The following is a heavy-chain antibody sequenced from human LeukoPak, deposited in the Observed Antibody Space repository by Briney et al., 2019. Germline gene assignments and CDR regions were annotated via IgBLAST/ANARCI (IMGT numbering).Heavy chain of an antibody. Sequence: GGSLRLSCAASGFTFSSYSMNWVRQAPGKGLEWVSSISSSSSYIYSADSVKGRFTISRDNSKNTLYLQMNSVRAEDTAVYYCTTRPLGSCSGSSCQGLDYWGQGTLVTVSS. CDR3: TTRPLGSCSGSSCQGLDY. J-gene: IGHJ4*02. CDR2: ISSSSSYI. CDR1: GFTFSSYS. D-gene: IGHD2-2*01. V-gene: IGHV3-21*04.